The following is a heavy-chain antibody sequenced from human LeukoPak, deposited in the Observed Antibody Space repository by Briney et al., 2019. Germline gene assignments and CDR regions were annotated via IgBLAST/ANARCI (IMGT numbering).Heavy chain of an antibody. CDR2: ISGSGGST. V-gene: IGHV3-23*01. CDR1: GFTFSSYA. D-gene: IGHD5-12*01. J-gene: IGHJ3*02. CDR3: AKDRYGGYDYLDAFDI. Sequence: GGSLRLSCAASGFTFSSYAMSWVRQAPGKGLEWVSAISGSGGSTYYADSVKGRFTISRDNSKNTLYLQMNSLRAEDTAVYYCAKDRYGGYDYLDAFDIWGQGTMVTVSS.